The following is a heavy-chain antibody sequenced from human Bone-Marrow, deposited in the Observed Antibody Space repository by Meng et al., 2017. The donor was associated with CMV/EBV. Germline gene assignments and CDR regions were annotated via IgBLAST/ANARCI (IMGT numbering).Heavy chain of an antibody. J-gene: IGHJ4*02. CDR3: ARHKGFESCFDY. Sequence: GSLRLSCTVSGGSVSSGSYYWSWIRQPPGKGLEWIGSIYYSGSTYYNPSLKSRVTISVDTSKNQFSLKLSSVTAADTAVYYCARHKGFESCFDYWGQGTLVTVSS. V-gene: IGHV4-39*01. CDR2: IYYSGST. CDR1: GGSVSSGSYY. D-gene: IGHD3-10*01.